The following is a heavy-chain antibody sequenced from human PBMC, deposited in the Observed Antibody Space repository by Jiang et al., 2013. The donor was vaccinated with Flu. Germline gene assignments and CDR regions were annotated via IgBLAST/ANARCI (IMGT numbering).Heavy chain of an antibody. V-gene: IGHV5-51*01. D-gene: IGHD5-12*01. CDR1: GYSFTSYW. CDR3: ARHPPRGTSGYEVGDY. CDR2: IYPGDSDT. J-gene: IGHJ4*02. Sequence: GAEVKKPGESLKISCKGSGYSFTSYWIGWVRQMPGKGLEWMGIIYPGDSDTRYSPSFQGQVTISADKSISTAYLQWSSLKASDTAMYYCARHPPRGTSGYEVGDYWGQGTLVTVSS.